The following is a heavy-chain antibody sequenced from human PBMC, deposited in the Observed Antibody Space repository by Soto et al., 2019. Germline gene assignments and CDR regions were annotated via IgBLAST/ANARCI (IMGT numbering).Heavy chain of an antibody. CDR2: IYPGDSDT. Sequence: PGDSLKISCKASGYSFSSYCIGWVRQMPGKGLEWMGIIYPGDSDTKYSPSLQGQVTISADTSISTAYLQWTSLKASDTAMYYCARSRRGAYSSGWYSLSGYYNYGIDVWGQGTKVTVSS. CDR3: ARSRRGAYSSGWYSLSGYYNYGIDV. J-gene: IGHJ6*02. CDR1: GYSFSSYC. V-gene: IGHV5-51*01. D-gene: IGHD6-19*01.